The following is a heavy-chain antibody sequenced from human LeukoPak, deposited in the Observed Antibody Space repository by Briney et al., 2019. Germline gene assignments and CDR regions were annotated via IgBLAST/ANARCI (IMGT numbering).Heavy chain of an antibody. D-gene: IGHD6-13*01. CDR3: AKSRIAAAGTAPQH. Sequence: GRSLRLSCAASGFTFSSYGMHWVRQAPGKGLEWVAVISYDGSNKYYADSVKGRFTTSRDNSKNTLYLQMNSLRAEDTAVYYCAKSRIAAAGTAPQHWGQGTLVTVSS. CDR2: ISYDGSNK. J-gene: IGHJ1*01. V-gene: IGHV3-30*18. CDR1: GFTFSSYG.